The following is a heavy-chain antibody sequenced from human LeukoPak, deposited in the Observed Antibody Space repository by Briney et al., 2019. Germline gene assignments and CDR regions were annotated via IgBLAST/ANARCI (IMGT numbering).Heavy chain of an antibody. V-gene: IGHV3-23*01. CDR3: AQWGDFDVLTGYYVPDF. D-gene: IGHD3-9*01. CDR1: GFTLSNYY. CDR2: ITGSDGNT. J-gene: IGHJ4*02. Sequence: GGSLRLSCAVSGFTLSNYYIHWVRQAPGKGLEWVSAITGSDGNTYYADPVKGRFTISRDNSKNTLYLQMNSLRAEDTAVYYCAQWGDFDVLTGYYVPDFWGQGTLVTVSS.